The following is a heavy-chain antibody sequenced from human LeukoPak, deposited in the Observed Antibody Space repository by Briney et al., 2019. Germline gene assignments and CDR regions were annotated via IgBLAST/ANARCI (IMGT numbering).Heavy chain of an antibody. D-gene: IGHD6-19*01. J-gene: IGHJ4*02. Sequence: GGSLRLSCAASGFTFSSYEMNWVRQAPGKGLEWVSYTSSSGSTIYYADSVKGRFTISRDNAKNSLYLQMNSLRAEDTAVYYCASQKGRIAVAVDYWGQGTLVTVSS. CDR3: ASQKGRIAVAVDY. CDR2: TSSSGSTI. V-gene: IGHV3-48*03. CDR1: GFTFSSYE.